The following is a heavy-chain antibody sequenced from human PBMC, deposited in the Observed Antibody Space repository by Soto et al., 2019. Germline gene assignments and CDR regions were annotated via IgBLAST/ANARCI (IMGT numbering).Heavy chain of an antibody. CDR3: AMEGSADGLAI. Sequence: EGQLVESGGGLVQPGGSLRLSCAASGFTFSSFEMNWVRQAPGKGLECVSYISSSGSTKYYADSVKGRFTISRDNATTTMLRQRNSLGGEARAGYYCAMEGSADGLAIWGKGTMVTVSS. V-gene: IGHV3-48*03. CDR2: ISSSGSTK. J-gene: IGHJ3*02. CDR1: GFTFSSFE. D-gene: IGHD6-19*01.